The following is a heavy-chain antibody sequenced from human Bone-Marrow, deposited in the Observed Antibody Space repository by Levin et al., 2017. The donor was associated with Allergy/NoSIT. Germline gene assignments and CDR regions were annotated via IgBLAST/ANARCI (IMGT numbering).Heavy chain of an antibody. CDR1: GYSLSELA. D-gene: IGHD4-23*01. CDR2: FDPEDGEI. CDR3: AAERWSDGKHGPLDY. Sequence: ASVKVSCTVSGYSLSELAIHWVRQAPGKGLEWMGGFDPEDGEIIYAQKFEGRVTMTEGTTIGTAYLELSSLTSEDTAVYYCAAERWSDGKHGPLDYWGQGTLVTVSS. J-gene: IGHJ4*02. V-gene: IGHV1-24*01.